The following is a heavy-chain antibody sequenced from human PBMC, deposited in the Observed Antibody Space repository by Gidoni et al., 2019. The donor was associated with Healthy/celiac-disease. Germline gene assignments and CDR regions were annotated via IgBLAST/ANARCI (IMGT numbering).Heavy chain of an antibody. J-gene: IGHJ2*01. V-gene: IGHV3-23*01. D-gene: IGHD4-17*01. CDR2: ISGSGGST. CDR1: GFTFSSYA. CDR3: AHLADLYGDYVGYFDL. Sequence: EVQLLESGGGLVQPGGSLRLSCAASGFTFSSYAMSWVRQAPGKGLEWVSAISGSGGSTYYADSVKGRFTISRDNSKNTLYLQMNSLRAEDTAVYYCAHLADLYGDYVGYFDLWGRGTLVTVSS.